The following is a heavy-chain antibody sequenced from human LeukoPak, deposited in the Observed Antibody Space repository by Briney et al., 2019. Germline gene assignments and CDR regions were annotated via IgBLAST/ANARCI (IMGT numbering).Heavy chain of an antibody. CDR2: IYSGGST. CDR1: GFTVSSNY. V-gene: IGHV3-53*01. CDR3: ARSYYDSSGYYSGVSYMDV. J-gene: IGHJ6*03. Sequence: GGSLRLSCAASGFTVSSNYMSWVRQAPGKGLEWVSVIYSGGSTYYADSVKGRFTISRDNAKNSLYLQMNSLRAEDTAVYYRARSYYDSSGYYSGVSYMDVWGKGTTVTISS. D-gene: IGHD3-22*01.